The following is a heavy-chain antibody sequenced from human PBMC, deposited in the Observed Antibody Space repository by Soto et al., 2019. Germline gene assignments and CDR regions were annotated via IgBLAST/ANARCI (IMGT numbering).Heavy chain of an antibody. CDR2: IIWNTGNT. D-gene: IGHD3-16*01. CDR1: GFTSIDHG. CDR3: VKDIEPGGAHY. V-gene: IGHV3-9*02. J-gene: IGHJ4*02. Sequence: PGGPLILSYAASGFTSIDHGMHWVRQAPGKGLEWVAGIIWNTGNTGYADSVKGRFTISRDNANNSLYLQMNSLRPDDTALYYCVKDIEPGGAHYWGQGTLVTVSS.